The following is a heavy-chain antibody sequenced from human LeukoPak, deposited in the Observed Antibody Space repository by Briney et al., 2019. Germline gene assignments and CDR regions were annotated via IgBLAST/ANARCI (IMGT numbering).Heavy chain of an antibody. D-gene: IGHD1-26*01. Sequence: GGSLRLSCAASGFTFSNYWMSWVRQAPGKGLEWVANIKQDGSETYYVDSVTGRFTISRDNAKNSLSLQMNSLRAEDTAVYYCAREANRRSFDYWGQGTLVTVSS. CDR1: GFTFSNYW. J-gene: IGHJ4*02. CDR2: IKQDGSET. CDR3: AREANRRSFDY. V-gene: IGHV3-7*01.